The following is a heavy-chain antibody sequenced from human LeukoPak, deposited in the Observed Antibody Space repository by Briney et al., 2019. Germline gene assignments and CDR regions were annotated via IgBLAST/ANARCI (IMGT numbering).Heavy chain of an antibody. D-gene: IGHD5-24*01. Sequence: GASVKVSCKASGYTFTKYYIHWARQAPGQGLEWMGLINPGGDNTNYAQNFQGRVTMTRDTSTSIVYMELSSLRSEDTAIYYCARIRDGYNDAYDIWGQGTVVTVPS. CDR2: INPGGDNT. J-gene: IGHJ3*02. CDR3: ARIRDGYNDAYDI. V-gene: IGHV1-46*01. CDR1: GYTFTKYY.